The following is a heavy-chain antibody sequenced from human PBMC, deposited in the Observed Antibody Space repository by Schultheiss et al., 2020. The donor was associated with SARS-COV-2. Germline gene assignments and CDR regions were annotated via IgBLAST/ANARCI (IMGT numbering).Heavy chain of an antibody. CDR3: AKDQYYYDSSGYYPFDY. CDR2: ISYDGSNK. CDR1: GFTFSSYG. D-gene: IGHD3-22*01. J-gene: IGHJ4*02. Sequence: GGSLRLSCAASGFTFSSYGMHWVRQATGKGLEWVAVISYDGSNKYYADSVKGRFTISRDNSKNTLYLQMNSLRAEDTAVYYCAKDQYYYDSSGYYPFDYWGQGTLVTVSS. V-gene: IGHV3-30*18.